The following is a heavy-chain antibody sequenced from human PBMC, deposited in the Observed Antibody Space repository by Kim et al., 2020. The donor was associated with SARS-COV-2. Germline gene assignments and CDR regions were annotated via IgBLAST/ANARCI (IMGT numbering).Heavy chain of an antibody. CDR2: WYN. Sequence: WYNDYAESVKSRITINPDQSKNQFSLQLNSVTPEDTAMYYCARSYRGFHYWGQGTLVTVSS. CDR3: ARSYRGFHY. V-gene: IGHV6-1*01. D-gene: IGHD3-10*01. J-gene: IGHJ4*02.